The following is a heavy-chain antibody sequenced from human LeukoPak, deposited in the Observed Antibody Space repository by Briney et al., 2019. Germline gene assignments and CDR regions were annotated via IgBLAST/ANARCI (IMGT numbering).Heavy chain of an antibody. J-gene: IGHJ4*02. D-gene: IGHD3-10*01. Sequence: PGGSLRLSCAASGFTFDDYAMHWVRQAPGKGLEWVSGVSWNSGSVGYADSVKGRFTISRDNGKNTLYLQMNSLRVEDTAIYYCFREGGDWGQGTLVTVSS. V-gene: IGHV3-9*01. CDR1: GFTFDDYA. CDR3: FREGGD. CDR2: VSWNSGSV.